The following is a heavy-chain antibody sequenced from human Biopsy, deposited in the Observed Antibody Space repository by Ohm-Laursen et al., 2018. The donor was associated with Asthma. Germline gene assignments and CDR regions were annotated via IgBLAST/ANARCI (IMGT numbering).Heavy chain of an antibody. CDR3: ARGVDRVTGLLDHFDS. CDR1: GGSINNFY. D-gene: IGHD2-21*02. Sequence: TLSLTCAVSGGSINNFYWSWIRPPPGKGLESIGHVYFSGSTNYNPSLKSRVTISIDAPKNQFSLKLTSVTAADTAVYYCARGVDRVTGLLDHFDSWGQGTLVTVSS. CDR2: VYFSGST. V-gene: IGHV4-59*01. J-gene: IGHJ4*02.